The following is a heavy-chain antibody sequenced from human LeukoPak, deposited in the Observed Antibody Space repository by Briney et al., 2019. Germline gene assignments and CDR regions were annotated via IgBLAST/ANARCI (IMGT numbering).Heavy chain of an antibody. CDR3: TRDTGYSFDY. D-gene: IGHD2-15*01. V-gene: IGHV3-74*03. Sequence: PGGSLRLSCLGSGFALSGYSMHWLRQVPGKGLVWVSRINRDGSTTTYADSVKGRLTISRDNAKNTLYLQMNSLRAEDTAVYYCTRDTGYSFDYWGQGTLVTVSS. CDR1: GFALSGYS. J-gene: IGHJ4*02. CDR2: INRDGSTT.